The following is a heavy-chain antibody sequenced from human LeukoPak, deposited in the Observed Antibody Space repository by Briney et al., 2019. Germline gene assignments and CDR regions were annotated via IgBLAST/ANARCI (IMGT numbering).Heavy chain of an antibody. J-gene: IGHJ3*02. V-gene: IGHV3-21*01. CDR1: GFTFNNFA. CDR3: ARDEYSSGADAFDI. CDR2: ISSSSSYI. D-gene: IGHD6-19*01. Sequence: GGSLRLSCAASGFTFNNFAMTWVRQAPGKGLEWVSSISSSSSYIYYADSVKGGFTISRDNAKNSLYLQMNRLRAEDTAVYYCARDEYSSGADAFDIWGQGTMVTVSS.